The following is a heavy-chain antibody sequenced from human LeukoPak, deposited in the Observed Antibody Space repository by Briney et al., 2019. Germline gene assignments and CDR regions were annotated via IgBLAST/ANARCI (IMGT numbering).Heavy chain of an antibody. J-gene: IGHJ6*03. CDR1: GFTFSSYA. Sequence: GGSLILSCAASGFTFSSYAMRWVREAPGKGREGGAVLSYDGGIKYYADSVKGRFTFSRDNSKNTLSLQMNRIRAEDTALSYCARSRYCSGGTCYSKSYYYYMAVWGKGTSVTVSS. CDR2: LSYDGGIK. CDR3: ARSRYCSGGTCYSKSYYYYMAV. D-gene: IGHD2-15*01. V-gene: IGHV3-30*04.